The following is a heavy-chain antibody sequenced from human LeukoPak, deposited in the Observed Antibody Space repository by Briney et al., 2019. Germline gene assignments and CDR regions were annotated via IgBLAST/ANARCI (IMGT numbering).Heavy chain of an antibody. J-gene: IGHJ4*02. Sequence: ASVKVSCKASGYTFTSCDINWVRQATGQGLEWMGWMNPNSGSAGYGQSFQGRITMTRDISIGTAYMELSNLTSEDTAIYYCTRGSSGRRDNWGQGTLVTVSA. CDR1: GYTFTSCD. CDR2: MNPNSGSA. CDR3: TRGSSGRRDN. D-gene: IGHD6-19*01. V-gene: IGHV1-8*01.